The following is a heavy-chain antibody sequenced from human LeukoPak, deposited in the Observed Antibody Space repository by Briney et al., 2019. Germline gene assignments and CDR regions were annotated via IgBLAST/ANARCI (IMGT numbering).Heavy chain of an antibody. V-gene: IGHV4-30-2*01. J-gene: IGHJ4*02. Sequence: PSQTLSLTCAVSGGSISSGGYSWGWIRQPPGKGLEWIGYIYQSGSTYYTPSLKSRVTISVDASKNQFSLKLSSVTAADTAVYYCASHIYCSGGSCDDYWGQGTLVTVSS. CDR2: IYQSGST. D-gene: IGHD2-15*01. CDR3: ASHIYCSGGSCDDY. CDR1: GGSISSGGYS.